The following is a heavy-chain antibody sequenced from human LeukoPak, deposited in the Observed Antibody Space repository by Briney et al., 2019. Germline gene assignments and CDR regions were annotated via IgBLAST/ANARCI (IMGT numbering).Heavy chain of an antibody. D-gene: IGHD6-6*01. Sequence: GGSLRLSCAASGFTFSSYSMNWVRQAPGKGLEWVSYISSSSSTIYYADSVKGRFTISRDSAKNSLYLQMNSLRDEDTAVYYCARVRFQQLGWFDPWGQGTLVTVSS. V-gene: IGHV3-48*02. CDR1: GFTFSSYS. CDR2: ISSSSSTI. CDR3: ARVRFQQLGWFDP. J-gene: IGHJ5*02.